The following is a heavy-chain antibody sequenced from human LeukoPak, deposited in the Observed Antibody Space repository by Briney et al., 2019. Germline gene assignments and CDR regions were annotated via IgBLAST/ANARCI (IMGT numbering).Heavy chain of an antibody. CDR2: INPNSGGT. CDR1: GYTFTGYY. Sequence: ASVKVPCKASGYTFTGYYMHWVRQAPGQGLEWMGWINPNSGGTNSAQKFQGRVTMTRDTSISTAYMELSRLTSDDTAVYYCARNNRPHVDAFDIWGQGTMVTVSS. J-gene: IGHJ3*02. D-gene: IGHD2/OR15-2a*01. V-gene: IGHV1-2*02. CDR3: ARNNRPHVDAFDI.